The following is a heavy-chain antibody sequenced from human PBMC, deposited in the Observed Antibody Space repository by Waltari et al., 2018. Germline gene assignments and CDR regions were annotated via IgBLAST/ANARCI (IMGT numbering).Heavy chain of an antibody. Sequence: QVQLVESGGGVVQPGGSLRLSCAASGFTFSSYGMNWVRQAPGKGLEWVAFIRYDGSNKYYADSVKGRFTISRDNSKNTLYLQMNSLRAEDTAVYYCVSMEATMEGFGIDYWGQGTLVTVSS. J-gene: IGHJ4*02. CDR1: GFTFSSYG. CDR2: IRYDGSNK. CDR3: VSMEATMEGFGIDY. D-gene: IGHD5-12*01. V-gene: IGHV3-30*02.